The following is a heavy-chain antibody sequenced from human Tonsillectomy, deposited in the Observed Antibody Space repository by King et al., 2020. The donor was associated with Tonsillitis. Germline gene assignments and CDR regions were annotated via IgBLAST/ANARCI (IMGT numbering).Heavy chain of an antibody. V-gene: IGHV3-48*01. J-gene: IGHJ5*02. Sequence: DVQLVESGGGLVQPGGSLRLSCAASGFTFSSYSMNWVRQAPGKGLEWVSYISSSSSTIYYADSVKGRFTISRDNAKNSLYLQMNSLRAEDTAVYYCARGVVVAGSYSDWFAPWGQGTLVTVSS. D-gene: IGHD2-15*01. CDR2: ISSSSSTI. CDR3: ARGVVVAGSYSDWFAP. CDR1: GFTFSSYS.